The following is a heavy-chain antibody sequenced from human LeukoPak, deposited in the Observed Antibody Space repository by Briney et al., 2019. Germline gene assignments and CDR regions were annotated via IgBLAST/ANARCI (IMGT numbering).Heavy chain of an antibody. J-gene: IGHJ5*02. V-gene: IGHV4-38-2*01. CDR1: GYSISSGYY. Sequence: SETLSLTCAVSGYSISSGYYWGWLRQPPGKGLGWIGSIFHSGSTYYNPSLKSRVTISVDTSKNQFSLKLSSVTAADTAVYYCARALCIDGVCEWFDPWGQGTLVTVSS. CDR2: IFHSGST. CDR3: ARALCIDGVCEWFDP. D-gene: IGHD2-8*01.